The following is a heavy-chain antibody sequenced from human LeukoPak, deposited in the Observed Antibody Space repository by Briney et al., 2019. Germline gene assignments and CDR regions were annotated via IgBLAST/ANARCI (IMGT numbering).Heavy chain of an antibody. CDR2: INPNSGGT. D-gene: IGHD1-26*01. V-gene: IGHV1-2*02. CDR1: GYTFTGYY. J-gene: IGHJ4*02. Sequence: GASVKVSCKASGYTFTGYYMHWVRQAPGQGLEWMGWINPNSGGTNYAQKFQGRVTMTRDTSISTAYMELSRLRSDDTAVYYCARGRELLSRGXALGTQYDYWGQGTLVTVS. CDR3: ARGRELLSRGXALGTQYDY.